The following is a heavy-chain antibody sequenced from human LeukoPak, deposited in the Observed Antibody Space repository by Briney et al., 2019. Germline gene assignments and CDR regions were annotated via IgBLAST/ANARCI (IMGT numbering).Heavy chain of an antibody. Sequence: GESLKISCKGCGCSFTSYWSSWVRQMPGKGLEWMGRIDPSDSYTNYSPSFQGHVTISADKSISTAYLQWSSLKASDTAMYYCARHRDYYDSSGYYWGQGTLVTVSS. CDR3: ARHRDYYDSSGYY. CDR1: GCSFTSYW. D-gene: IGHD3-22*01. CDR2: IDPSDSYT. V-gene: IGHV5-10-1*01. J-gene: IGHJ4*02.